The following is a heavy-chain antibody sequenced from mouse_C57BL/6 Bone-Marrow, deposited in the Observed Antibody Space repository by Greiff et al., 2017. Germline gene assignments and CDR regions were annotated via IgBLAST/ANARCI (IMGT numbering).Heavy chain of an antibody. V-gene: IGHV1-5*01. Sequence: VQLQQSGTVLARPGASVKMSCKTSGYTFTSYWMHWVKQRPGQGLEWIGAIYPGNGDTSYNQKFKGKAKLTAVTSASTAYMELSSLTNEDSAVYYCARGLLLSGYFDDWGKGTTVTVSS. J-gene: IGHJ1*03. D-gene: IGHD2-3*01. CDR2: IYPGNGDT. CDR1: GYTFTSYW. CDR3: ARGLLLSGYFDD.